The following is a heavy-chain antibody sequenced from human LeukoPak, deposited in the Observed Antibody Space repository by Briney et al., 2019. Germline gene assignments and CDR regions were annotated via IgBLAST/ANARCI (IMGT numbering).Heavy chain of an antibody. D-gene: IGHD6-13*01. CDR2: ISGYSGNA. Sequence: ASVKVSCKASGYSFINFGLTWVRQAPGQGLEWMGWISGYSGNANYAQKFQDRVVMTTDRSTSTAYMELRSVRSDDTAVYYCARCYSSSWQRLDNWGQGTLVIVSS. CDR3: ARCYSSSWQRLDN. CDR1: GYSFINFG. J-gene: IGHJ4*02. V-gene: IGHV1-18*01.